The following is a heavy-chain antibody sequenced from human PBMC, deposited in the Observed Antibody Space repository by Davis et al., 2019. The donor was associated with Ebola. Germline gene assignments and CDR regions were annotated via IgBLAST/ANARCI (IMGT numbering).Heavy chain of an antibody. CDR3: ARDSVDIVATINWFDP. V-gene: IGHV3-23*01. Sequence: GESLKISCAASGFTFSSYAMSWVRQAPGKGLEWVSAISGSGGSTYYADSVKGRFTISRDNSKNTLYLQMNSLRAEDTAVYYCARDSVDIVATINWFDPWGQGTLVTVSS. CDR2: ISGSGGST. J-gene: IGHJ5*02. D-gene: IGHD5-12*01. CDR1: GFTFSSYA.